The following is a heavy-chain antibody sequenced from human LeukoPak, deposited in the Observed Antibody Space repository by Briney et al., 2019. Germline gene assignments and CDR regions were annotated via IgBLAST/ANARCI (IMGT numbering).Heavy chain of an antibody. CDR3: ARGGRIAALNWFDP. V-gene: IGHV4-59*11. J-gene: IGHJ5*02. D-gene: IGHD6-6*01. CDR1: GGSISSHY. CDR2: IYYSGST. Sequence: SETLSLTCTVSGGSISSHYWSWIRQPPGKGLEWIGYIYYSGSTNYNPSLKSRVTISVDTSKNQFSLKLSSVTAADTAVYYCARGGRIAALNWFDPWGQGTLATVSS.